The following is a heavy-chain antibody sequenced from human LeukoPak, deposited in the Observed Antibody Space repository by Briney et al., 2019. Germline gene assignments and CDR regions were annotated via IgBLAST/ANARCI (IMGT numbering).Heavy chain of an antibody. CDR2: IIPIFGTA. D-gene: IGHD6-6*01. CDR3: ARSRPIAARQYYYYMDV. Sequence: SVKVSCKASGGTFSSYAISWVRQAPGQGLEWRGGIIPIFGTANYAQKFQGRVTITTDESTSTAYMELSSLRSEDTAVYYCARSRPIAARQYYYYMDVWGKGTTVTVSS. CDR1: GGTFSSYA. V-gene: IGHV1-69*05. J-gene: IGHJ6*03.